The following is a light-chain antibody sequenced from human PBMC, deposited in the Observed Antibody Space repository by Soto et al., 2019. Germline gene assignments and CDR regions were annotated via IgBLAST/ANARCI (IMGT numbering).Light chain of an antibody. CDR3: QEDNNWPPET. CDR2: GAS. J-gene: IGKJ1*01. Sequence: EIVMTQSPATLSVSPGERATLSCRASQSVSSNLAWYQQKPGQAPRLLIYGASTRTTGITARFSGSGSGTEFTLTISTLHSKNFAVYYCQEDNNWPPETFGRGTMVYIK. CDR1: QSVSSN. V-gene: IGKV3-15*01.